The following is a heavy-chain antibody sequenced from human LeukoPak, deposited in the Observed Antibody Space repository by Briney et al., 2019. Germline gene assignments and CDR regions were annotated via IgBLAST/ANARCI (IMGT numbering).Heavy chain of an antibody. J-gene: IGHJ4*02. D-gene: IGHD2-15*01. Sequence: GGSLRLSCAASGFTFSGSAMHWVRQASGKGLEWVGRIRSKANSYATAYAASVKGRFTISRDDSKNTAYLQMNSLKTEDTAVYYCTRHGSYCSGGSCYSSFDHWGQGTLVTVSS. CDR3: TRHGSYCSGGSCYSSFDH. CDR1: GFTFSGSA. V-gene: IGHV3-73*01. CDR2: IRSKANSYAT.